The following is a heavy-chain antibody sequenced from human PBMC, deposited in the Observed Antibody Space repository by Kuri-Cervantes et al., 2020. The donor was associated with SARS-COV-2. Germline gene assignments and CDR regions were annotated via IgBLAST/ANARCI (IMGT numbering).Heavy chain of an antibody. D-gene: IGHD3-10*01. CDR3: AREGFFYGSGRHFDY. CDR2: ISGSGGST. Sequence: GESLKISCAASGFTFSSYAMSWVRQAPGKGLEWVSAISGSGGSTYYADSVKGRFTISRDNSKNTLYLQINSLRAEDTAVYYCAREGFFYGSGRHFDYWGQGTLVTVSS. V-gene: IGHV3-23*01. J-gene: IGHJ4*02. CDR1: GFTFSSYA.